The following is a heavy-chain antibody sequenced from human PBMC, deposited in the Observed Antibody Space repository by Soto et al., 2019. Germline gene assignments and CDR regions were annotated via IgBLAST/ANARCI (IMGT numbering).Heavy chain of an antibody. D-gene: IGHD3-3*01. CDR1: GYTSTSYY. CDR3: ARAYYDFWSGYYSFDY. CDR2: INPSGGST. V-gene: IGHV1-46*03. Sequence: ASVKVSCKASGYTSTSYYMHWVRQAPGQGLEWMGIINPSGGSTSYAQKFQGRVTMTRDTSTSTVYMELSSLRSEDTAVYYCARAYYDFWSGYYSFDYWGQGTLVTVSS. J-gene: IGHJ4*02.